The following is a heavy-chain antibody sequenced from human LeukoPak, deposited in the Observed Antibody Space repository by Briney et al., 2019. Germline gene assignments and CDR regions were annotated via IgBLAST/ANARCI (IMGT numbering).Heavy chain of an antibody. CDR1: GYTFTGYY. Sequence: ASVKVSCKASGYTFTGYYMHWVRQAPGQGLEWMGWINPNSGGTNYAQKFQGRVTMTRDTSISTAYMELSRLRSDDTAVYYCAIDYYYGSGSHRNYYYYMDVWGKGTTVTISS. V-gene: IGHV1-2*02. CDR3: AIDYYYGSGSHRNYYYYMDV. J-gene: IGHJ6*03. D-gene: IGHD3-10*01. CDR2: INPNSGGT.